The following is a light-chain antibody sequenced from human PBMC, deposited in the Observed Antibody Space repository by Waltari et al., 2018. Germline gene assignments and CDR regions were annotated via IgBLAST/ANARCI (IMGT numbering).Light chain of an antibody. CDR3: SAWDSDLVAVV. V-gene: IGLV10-54*04. CDR2: RSH. J-gene: IGLJ3*02. Sequence: QAGLTQPPSVSRALGQTATLTCAGNRNTVRNQGVAWLQQHQGHPPKLLSYRSHNRPSGISERFSASRAGNTASLTITGLQADDEADYYCSAWDSDLVAVVFGGGTKLTVL. CDR1: RNTVRNQG.